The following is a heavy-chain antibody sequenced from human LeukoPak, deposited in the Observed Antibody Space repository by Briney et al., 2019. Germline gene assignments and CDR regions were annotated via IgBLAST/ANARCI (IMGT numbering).Heavy chain of an antibody. CDR1: GYAFTSYY. V-gene: IGHV1-46*01. CDR2: INPSGGST. Sequence: GASVKVSCKASGYAFTSYYMHWVRQAPGQGLEWMGIINPSGGSTSYAQKFQGRVTMTRDTSTSTVYMELSSLRSEDTAVYYCARVPPPLGYFDYWGQGTLVTVSS. J-gene: IGHJ4*02. CDR3: ARVPPPLGYFDY.